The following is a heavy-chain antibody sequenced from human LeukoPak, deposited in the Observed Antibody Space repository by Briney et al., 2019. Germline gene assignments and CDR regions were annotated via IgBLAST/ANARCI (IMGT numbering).Heavy chain of an antibody. J-gene: IGHJ4*02. D-gene: IGHD5-24*01. V-gene: IGHV4-31*03. CDR1: GGSISSGGYY. Sequence: SETLSLTCTVSGGSISSGGYYWSWIRQHPGKGLEWIGYIYYSGSTYYNPSLKSRVTISVDTSKNQFSLKLSSVTAADTAVYYCARAGEMAFDYWGQGTLVTVSS. CDR3: ARAGEMAFDY. CDR2: IYYSGST.